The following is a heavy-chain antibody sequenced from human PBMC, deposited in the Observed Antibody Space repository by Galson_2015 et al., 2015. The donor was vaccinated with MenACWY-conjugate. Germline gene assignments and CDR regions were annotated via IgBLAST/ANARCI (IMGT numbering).Heavy chain of an antibody. Sequence: QSGAEVKKPGESLKISCKASGYTFSNYWLAWVRQMPGKGLEWMGVIYPGNSDTRYSPSFQGQVTISADNSITTAYLQWNSLQASDTAMYYCARHPPGGRGMDVWGQGTTVTVSS. D-gene: IGHD1-26*01. CDR2: IYPGNSDT. CDR3: ARHPPGGRGMDV. J-gene: IGHJ6*02. CDR1: GYTFSNYW. V-gene: IGHV5-51*01.